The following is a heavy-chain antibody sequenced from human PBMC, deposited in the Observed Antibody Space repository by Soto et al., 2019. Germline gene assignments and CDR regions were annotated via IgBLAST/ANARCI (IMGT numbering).Heavy chain of an antibody. J-gene: IGHJ6*02. V-gene: IGHV3-33*01. CDR3: ARVRVSDWLSHYYYYGMDV. CDR2: IWYDGSNK. CDR1: GFTFSSYG. Sequence: GGSLRLSCAASGFTFSSYGMHWVRQAPGKGLEWVAVIWYDGSNKYYADSVKGRFTISRDNSKNTLYLQMNSLRAEDAAVYSCARVRVSDWLSHYYYYGMDVWGQGTTVTVSS. D-gene: IGHD3-9*01.